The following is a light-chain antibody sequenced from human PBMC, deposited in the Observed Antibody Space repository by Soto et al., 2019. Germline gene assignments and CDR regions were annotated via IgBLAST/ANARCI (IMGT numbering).Light chain of an antibody. V-gene: IGKV1-8*01. CDR3: QHDKNYPWT. CDR1: QDVGRY. CDR2: GSS. J-gene: IGKJ1*01. Sequence: AIRMTQSPSSLSASAGDRVAIACRASQDVGRYLAWYQQKPGQAPKLLIYGSSTLQSGVPSRFSGGGSGTDFTLIIICLQSEDLATYYCQHDKNYPWTFGQGTKLEIK.